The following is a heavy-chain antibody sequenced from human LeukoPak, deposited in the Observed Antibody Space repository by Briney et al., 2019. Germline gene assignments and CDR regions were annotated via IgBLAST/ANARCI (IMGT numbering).Heavy chain of an antibody. CDR3: TKDGTDYSSFDY. CDR2: IGGRGGST. Sequence: GGSLRLSCVGSGFTVSSSFMSWVRQAPGKGLEWVSAIGGRGGSTYSADSAEGRFTISRDNSKNTLYLQMNSLRAEDTAVYYCTKDGTDYSSFDYWGQGTLVTVSS. D-gene: IGHD4-11*01. J-gene: IGHJ4*02. CDR1: GFTVSSSF. V-gene: IGHV3-23*01.